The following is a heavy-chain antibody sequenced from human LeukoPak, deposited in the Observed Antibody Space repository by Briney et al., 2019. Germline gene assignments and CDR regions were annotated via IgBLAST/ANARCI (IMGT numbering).Heavy chain of an antibody. V-gene: IGHV3-23*01. J-gene: IGHJ6*03. CDR2: ISGSGGST. CDR3: AKGMEPLTEGYCSGGSCYSGEGNYYYYYYMDV. D-gene: IGHD2-15*01. Sequence: PGGSLRLSCAASGFTFSSYAMSWVRQAPGKGLEWVSAISGSGGSTYYADSVKGRSTISRDNSKNTLYLQMNSLRAEDTAVYYCAKGMEPLTEGYCSGGSCYSGEGNYYYYYYMDVWGKGTTVTVSS. CDR1: GFTFSSYA.